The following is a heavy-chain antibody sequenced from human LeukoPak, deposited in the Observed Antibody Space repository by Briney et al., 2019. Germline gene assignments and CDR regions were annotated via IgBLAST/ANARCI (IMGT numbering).Heavy chain of an antibody. CDR1: GFTFSSYR. D-gene: IGHD5-18*01. Sequence: QPGGSLRLSCAASGFTFSSYRMNWVRQAPGKGLEWVSYISSSSSTIYYADSVKGRFTISRDNAKNSLYLQMNSLRAEDTAVYYCARDWSDTAVDYWGQGTLVTVSS. CDR3: ARDWSDTAVDY. J-gene: IGHJ4*02. V-gene: IGHV3-48*01. CDR2: ISSSSSTI.